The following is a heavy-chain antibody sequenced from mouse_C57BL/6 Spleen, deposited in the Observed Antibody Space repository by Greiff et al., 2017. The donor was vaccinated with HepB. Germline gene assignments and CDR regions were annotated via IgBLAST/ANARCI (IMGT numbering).Heavy chain of an antibody. CDR3: ARESNWDGFAY. D-gene: IGHD4-1*01. CDR2: IYPGDGDT. CDR1: GYAFSSSW. V-gene: IGHV1-82*01. J-gene: IGHJ3*01. Sequence: QVQLKQSGPELVKPGASVKISCKASGYAFSSSWMNWVKQRPGKGLEWIGRIYPGDGDTNYNGKFKGKATLTADKSSSTAYMQLSSLTSEDSAVYFCARESNWDGFAYWGQGTLVTVSA.